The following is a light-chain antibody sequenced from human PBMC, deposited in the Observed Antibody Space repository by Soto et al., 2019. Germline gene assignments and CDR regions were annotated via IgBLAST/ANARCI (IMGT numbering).Light chain of an antibody. CDR2: GAS. Sequence: EIVMTQSPATLSVSPGERATLSCRDSQSVSSNLAWYQQKPGQAPRLIIYGASTRATGIPARFSGSGSGTEFTLTISSLQSEDFEVYYCQQYNNWPRTFGQGTKVDIK. CDR3: QQYNNWPRT. V-gene: IGKV3-15*01. J-gene: IGKJ1*01. CDR1: QSVSSN.